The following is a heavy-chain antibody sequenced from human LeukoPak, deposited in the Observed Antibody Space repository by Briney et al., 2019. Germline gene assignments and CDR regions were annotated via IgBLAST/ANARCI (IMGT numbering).Heavy chain of an antibody. CDR3: APRGSVVVTY. CDR2: ISGSGGST. D-gene: IGHD2-15*01. CDR1: GFTFSSYS. J-gene: IGHJ4*02. Sequence: TGGSLRLSCAASGFTFSSYSMNWVRRAPGKGLEWVSGISGSGGSTYYADSVKGRFTISRDNSKNTLYLQMNSLRAEDTAIYYCAPRGSVVVTYWGQGTLVTVSS. V-gene: IGHV3-23*01.